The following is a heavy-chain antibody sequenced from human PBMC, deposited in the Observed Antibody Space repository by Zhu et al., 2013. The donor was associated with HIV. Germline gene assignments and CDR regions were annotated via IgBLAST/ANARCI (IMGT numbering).Heavy chain of an antibody. J-gene: IGHJ6*02. Sequence: QVQLVQSGAEVKKPGASVKVSCKASGYTFTSYDINWVRQATGQGLEWMGWMNPNSGNTGYAQKFQGRVTMTRNTSISTAYMELSSLRSEDTAVYYCARQGSSWYESAAGYYYGMDVWGQGTTVTVSS. V-gene: IGHV1-8*01. CDR2: MNPNSGNT. D-gene: IGHD6-13*01. CDR1: GYTFTSYD. CDR3: ARQGSSWYESAAGYYYGMDV.